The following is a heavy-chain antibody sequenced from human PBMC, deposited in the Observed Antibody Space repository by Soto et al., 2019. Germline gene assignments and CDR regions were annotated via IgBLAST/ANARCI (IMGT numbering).Heavy chain of an antibody. CDR3: AKGFGKLPLDH. CDR1: GFTFSSYG. J-gene: IGHJ4*02. CDR2: ISYDGSNK. Sequence: GGSLRLSCAATGFTFSSYGMHWVRQAPGKGLEWVAVISYDGSNKYYADSVKGRFTISRDNSKNTLYLQMNSLRVEDTAVYYCAKGFGKLPLDHWGQGTLVTVSS. V-gene: IGHV3-30*18. D-gene: IGHD3-10*01.